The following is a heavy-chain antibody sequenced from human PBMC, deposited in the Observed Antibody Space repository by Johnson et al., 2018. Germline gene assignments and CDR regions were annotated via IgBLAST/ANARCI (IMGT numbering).Heavy chain of an antibody. V-gene: IGHV3-7*01. CDR2: IKDAGTEK. Sequence: VQLVQSVGGLLQPGGSLRPSCAASGFNFGYYWMSCVRQAPGKGLEWVANIKDAGTEKYSVYSVKGRFTISRDNAKNSLYLQMDSLIDEETAVYFCARDSAGYDIWGQGTMVIVSP. CDR1: GFNFGYYW. J-gene: IGHJ3*02. CDR3: ARDSAGYDI. D-gene: IGHD3-9*01.